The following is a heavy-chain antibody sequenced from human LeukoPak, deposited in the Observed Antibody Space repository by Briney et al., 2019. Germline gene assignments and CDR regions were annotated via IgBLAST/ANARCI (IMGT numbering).Heavy chain of an antibody. Sequence: GGSLRLSCAASGFTFSDYYMTWIRQAPGKGLEWVSKISSSGSTIYYADSVKGRFTISRDNAKNSLYLQMNSLRAEDTAVYYCAKAVAGSPRFDPWGQGTLVTVSS. J-gene: IGHJ5*02. CDR3: AKAVAGSPRFDP. D-gene: IGHD6-19*01. CDR2: ISSSGSTI. V-gene: IGHV3-11*04. CDR1: GFTFSDYY.